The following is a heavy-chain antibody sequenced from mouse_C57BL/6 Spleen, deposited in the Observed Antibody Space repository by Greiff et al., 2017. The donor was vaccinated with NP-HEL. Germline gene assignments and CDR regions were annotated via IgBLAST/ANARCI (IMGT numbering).Heavy chain of an antibody. Sequence: ESGAELVKPGASVKISCKASGYAFSSYWMNWVKQRPGKGLEWIGQIYPGDGDTNYNGKFKGKATLTADKSSSTAYMQLSSLTSEDSAVYFCARWLLPYYYAMDYWGQGTSVTVSS. CDR1: GYAFSSYW. D-gene: IGHD2-3*01. V-gene: IGHV1-80*01. CDR3: ARWLLPYYYAMDY. CDR2: IYPGDGDT. J-gene: IGHJ4*01.